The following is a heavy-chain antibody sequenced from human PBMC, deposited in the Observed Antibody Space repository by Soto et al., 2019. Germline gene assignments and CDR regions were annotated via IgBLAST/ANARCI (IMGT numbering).Heavy chain of an antibody. J-gene: IGHJ4*02. D-gene: IGHD3-3*01. CDR1: GGSISSGGYY. V-gene: IGHV4-39*07. CDR3: ARNRRVLRFLEWLFLDY. CDR2: INHSGST. Sequence: PSETLSLTCTVSGGSISSGGYYWSWIRQPPGKGLEWIGEINHSGSTNYNPSLKSRVTISVDTSKNQFSLKLSSVTAADTAVYYCARNRRVLRFLEWLFLDYWGQGTLVTVSS.